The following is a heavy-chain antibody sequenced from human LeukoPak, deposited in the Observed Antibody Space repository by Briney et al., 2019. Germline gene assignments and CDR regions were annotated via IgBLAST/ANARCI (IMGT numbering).Heavy chain of an antibody. Sequence: GGSLRLSCVGSGLTFSVHWVRQVPGKGLERLTFIRHDGTDQHYADSVRGRFTISRDNSKNTVYLQMNSLRPEDTALYYCAKDGNWASVSWGQGTLVTVSS. CDR3: AKDGNWASVS. V-gene: IGHV3-30*02. D-gene: IGHD7-27*01. CDR2: IRHDGTDQ. CDR1: GLTFS. J-gene: IGHJ5*02.